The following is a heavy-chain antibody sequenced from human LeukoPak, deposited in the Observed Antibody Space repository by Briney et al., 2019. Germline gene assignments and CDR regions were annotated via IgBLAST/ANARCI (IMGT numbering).Heavy chain of an antibody. D-gene: IGHD3-10*01. J-gene: IGHJ6*03. CDR2: IFSGGST. Sequence: GGSLRLSCAASEFSVSDSYMSWVRQAPGKGLQWVSVIFSGGSTYYTDSVKGRFTLSRDNSKNTLYLEMNSLRAEDTAVYYCARSLGDSGILYYYMDIWGKGTTVTVSS. V-gene: IGHV3-53*01. CDR1: EFSVSDSY. CDR3: ARSLGDSGILYYYMDI.